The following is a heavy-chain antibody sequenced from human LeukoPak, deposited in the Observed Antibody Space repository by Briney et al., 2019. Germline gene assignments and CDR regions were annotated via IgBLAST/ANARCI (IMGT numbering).Heavy chain of an antibody. D-gene: IGHD2-2*01. J-gene: IGHJ4*02. CDR3: ARGEVSASLYYFDF. CDR2: VSGYTGNT. CDR1: VYTFTTYG. Sequence: ASVRVSSTPSVYTFTTYGVSWVRQAPGQGLEWMCWVSGYTGNTNYAERFQGRVTMTIDTSTSTVYMELRSLRSDDTAVYYCARGEVSASLYYFDFWGQGTLVTVS. V-gene: IGHV1-18*01.